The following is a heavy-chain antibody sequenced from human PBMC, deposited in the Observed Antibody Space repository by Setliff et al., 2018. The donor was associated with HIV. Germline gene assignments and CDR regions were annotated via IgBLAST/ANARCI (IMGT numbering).Heavy chain of an antibody. V-gene: IGHV4-59*08. D-gene: IGHD5-12*01. Sequence: SETLSLTCTVSGGSITGHYWSWIRQPPGKGLEWIGYIHYSGSSNYDPSLKSRVSISLDTSKNQFSLKLSSVTAADTAVYYCAKGQSLRGYDWEYDALDIWGQGTMVTVS. J-gene: IGHJ3*02. CDR3: AKGQSLRGYDWEYDALDI. CDR1: GGSITGHY. CDR2: IHYSGSS.